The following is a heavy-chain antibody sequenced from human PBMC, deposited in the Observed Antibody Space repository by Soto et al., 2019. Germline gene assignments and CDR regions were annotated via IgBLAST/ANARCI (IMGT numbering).Heavy chain of an antibody. CDR1: GGSISSGGYY. CDR3: ARTGSDMVTPEDY. V-gene: IGHV4-31*11. Sequence: SETLSLTCAVSGGSISSGGYYWSWIRQHPGKGLEWIGYIYYSGSTYYNPSLKSRVTISVDTSKNQFSLKLSSVTAADTAVYYCARTGSDMVTPEDYWGQGTLVTVSS. J-gene: IGHJ4*02. D-gene: IGHD3-10*01. CDR2: IYYSGST.